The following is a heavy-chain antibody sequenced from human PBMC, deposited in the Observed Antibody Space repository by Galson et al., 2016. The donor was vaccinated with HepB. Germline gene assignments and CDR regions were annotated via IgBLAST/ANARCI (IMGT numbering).Heavy chain of an antibody. CDR2: IGGHTSST. V-gene: IGHV3-48*01. Sequence: SLRLSCAASGFTFSSYGMNWVRQAPGRGLEWIAYIGGHTSSTFYADSVKGRFTISRDNAKNSLSLHMIGLRAEDTAVYYCARASYRSDAHPGYNFDHWGQGTLVPVSS. D-gene: IGHD3-16*02. CDR1: GFTFSSYG. J-gene: IGHJ4*02. CDR3: ARASYRSDAHPGYNFDH.